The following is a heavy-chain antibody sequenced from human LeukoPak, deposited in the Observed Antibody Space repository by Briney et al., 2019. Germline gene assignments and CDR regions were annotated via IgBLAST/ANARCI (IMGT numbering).Heavy chain of an antibody. CDR2: ISSSSSYI. J-gene: IGHJ4*02. V-gene: IGHV3-21*01. Sequence: GGSLRLSCAASGFTFSSYSMNWVRQAPGKGLEWVSSISSSSSYIYYADSVKGRFTISRDNAKNSLYLQMNSLRAEDTAVYYCARDLKTTYRRGSPFDYWGQGTLVTVSS. CDR1: GFTFSSYS. D-gene: IGHD3-16*01. CDR3: ARDLKTTYRRGSPFDY.